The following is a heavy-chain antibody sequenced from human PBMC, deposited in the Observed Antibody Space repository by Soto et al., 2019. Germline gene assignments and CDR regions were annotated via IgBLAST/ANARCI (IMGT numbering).Heavy chain of an antibody. CDR1: GGCVKSCSDY. D-gene: IGHD3-3*01. J-gene: IGHJ6*02. V-gene: IGHV4-61*01. CDR2: IYYSGST. Sequence: SVPLCLTYSVSGGCVKSCSDYWSWKKQPPGKGLEWIGYIYYSGSTNYNPSLKSRVTISVDTSKNQFSLKLSSVTAADTAVYYCARLPIDFWSGYNDNYYYYGMDVWGQGTTVTVSS. CDR3: ARLPIDFWSGYNDNYYYYGMDV.